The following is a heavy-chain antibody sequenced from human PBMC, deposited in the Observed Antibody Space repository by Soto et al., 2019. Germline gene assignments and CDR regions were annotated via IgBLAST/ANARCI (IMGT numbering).Heavy chain of an antibody. J-gene: IGHJ4*02. V-gene: IGHV1-24*01. CDR3: ATRTYYDYVWGSFDY. CDR2: FDPEDAET. D-gene: IGHD3-16*01. Sequence: ASVKVSCKVSGYTLTELSLHWVRQPPGKGLEWMGGFDPEDAETIFAQKFQGRVTLTEDTSTDTAYMELSSLGSDDTAVYYGATRTYYDYVWGSFDYWGQGTPVTVSS. CDR1: GYTLTELS.